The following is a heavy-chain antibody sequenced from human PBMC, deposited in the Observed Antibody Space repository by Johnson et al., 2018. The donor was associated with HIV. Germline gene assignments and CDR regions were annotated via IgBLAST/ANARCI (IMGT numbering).Heavy chain of an antibody. Sequence: VQVVESGGGVVRPGGSLRLSCEASGFTLSSSAFHWVRQAPGKGLEWVAVISYDGSNKFYAESVKGRFSISRDNSKNTLYLQMNSLRADDTAVYYCATDGPCSTSWYCTFDIWGQGTMVTVSS. CDR3: ATDGPCSTSWYCTFDI. CDR1: GFTLSSSA. V-gene: IGHV3-30*04. J-gene: IGHJ3*02. CDR2: ISYDGSNK. D-gene: IGHD6-13*01.